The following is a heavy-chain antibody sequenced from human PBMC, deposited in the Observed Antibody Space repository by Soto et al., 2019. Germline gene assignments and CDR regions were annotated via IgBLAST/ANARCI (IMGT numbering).Heavy chain of an antibody. D-gene: IGHD2-15*01. J-gene: IGHJ1*01. CDR2: IIPILGIA. CDR1: GGTFSSYT. CDR3: ARDVVVVAATQSEYFQH. Sequence: SVMFSCKASGGTFSSYTISWVRQAPGQGLEWMGRIIPILGIANYAQKFQGRVTITADKSTSTAYMELSSLRSEDTAVYYCARDVVVVAATQSEYFQHWGQGTLVTVSS. V-gene: IGHV1-69*04.